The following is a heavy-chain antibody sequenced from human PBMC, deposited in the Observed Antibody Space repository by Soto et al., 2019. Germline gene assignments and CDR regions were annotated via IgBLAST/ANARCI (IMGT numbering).Heavy chain of an antibody. V-gene: IGHV4-31*03. CDR1: GGSISSGGYY. Sequence: SETLSLTCTVFGGSISSGGYYWSWIRQHPGKGLEWIGYIYYSGSTYYNPSLKSRVTISVDTSKNQFSLKLSSVTAADTAVYYCARDYEDYGMDVWGQGTTVTVSS. CDR2: IYYSGST. D-gene: IGHD3-3*01. J-gene: IGHJ6*02. CDR3: ARDYEDYGMDV.